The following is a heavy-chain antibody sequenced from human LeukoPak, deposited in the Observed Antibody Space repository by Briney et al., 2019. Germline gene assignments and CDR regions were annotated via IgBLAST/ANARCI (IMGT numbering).Heavy chain of an antibody. CDR1: GGTFSSYA. D-gene: IGHD6-13*01. J-gene: IGHJ4*02. V-gene: IGHV1-69*04. Sequence: SVKVSCKASGGTFSSYAISWVRQAPGQGLEWMGRIIPILGIANYAQKFQGRVTITADKSTSTAYMELSSLISEDTAVYYCATDSSSWYVFSWWGQGTLVTVSS. CDR3: ATDSSSWYVFSW. CDR2: IIPILGIA.